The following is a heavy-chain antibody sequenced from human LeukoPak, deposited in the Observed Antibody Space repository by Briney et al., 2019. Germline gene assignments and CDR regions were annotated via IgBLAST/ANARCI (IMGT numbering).Heavy chain of an antibody. V-gene: IGHV3-48*03. CDR1: GYTFSSYE. CDR2: ISSSGSTI. Sequence: LSGGSLRLSCAASGYTFSSYEMNWVRQAPGKGLEWVSYISSSGSTIYYADSVKGRFTISRDNSKNTLYLQMNSLRAEDTAVYYCAKDRYYYDSSGYQGYFDYWGQGTLVTVSS. J-gene: IGHJ4*02. CDR3: AKDRYYYDSSGYQGYFDY. D-gene: IGHD3-22*01.